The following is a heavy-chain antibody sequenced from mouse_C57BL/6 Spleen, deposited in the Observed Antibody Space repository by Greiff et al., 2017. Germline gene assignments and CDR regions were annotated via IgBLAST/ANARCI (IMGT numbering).Heavy chain of an antibody. CDR2: ISNGGGST. Sequence: EVKLQESGGGLVQPGGSLKLSCAASGFTFSDYYMYWVRQTPEKRLEWVAYISNGGGSTYYPDTVKGRFTISRDNAKNTLYLQMSRLKSEDTAMYYCARQRAPAYAMDYWGQGTSVTVSS. CDR3: ARQRAPAYAMDY. V-gene: IGHV5-12*01. J-gene: IGHJ4*01. D-gene: IGHD3-3*01. CDR1: GFTFSDYY.